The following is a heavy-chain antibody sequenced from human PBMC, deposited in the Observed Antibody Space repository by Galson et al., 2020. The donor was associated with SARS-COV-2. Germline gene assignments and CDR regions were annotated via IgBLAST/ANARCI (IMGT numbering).Heavy chain of an antibody. CDR2: ISYDGSSE. CDR3: VKEGGSYAYYYYGMDV. CDR1: GFPFSSYG. V-gene: IGHV3-30*18. D-gene: IGHD3-16*01. Sequence: GESLKISCAASGFPFSSYGMHWVRQAPGKGLEWVALISYDGSSESYGDSLKGRVTISRDNSKNTLYLQVNSLRPEDTAVYYCVKEGGSYAYYYYGMDVWGLGTTVTVSS. J-gene: IGHJ6*02.